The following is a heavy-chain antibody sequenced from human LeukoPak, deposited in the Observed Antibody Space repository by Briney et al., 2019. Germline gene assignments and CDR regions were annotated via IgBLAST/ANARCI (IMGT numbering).Heavy chain of an antibody. CDR2: ISSSAVTI. CDR1: GFTFRTYE. CDR3: ARVDMGAADY. D-gene: IGHD1-26*01. V-gene: IGHV3-48*03. Sequence: QPGGSLRLSCAASGFTFRTYEMTWVRQAPGKGLEWVSYISSSAVTIYYADSVKGRFTVSRDNAKSSVYLHLDSLRAEDTAVYYCARVDMGAADYWGQGTLVTVSS. J-gene: IGHJ4*02.